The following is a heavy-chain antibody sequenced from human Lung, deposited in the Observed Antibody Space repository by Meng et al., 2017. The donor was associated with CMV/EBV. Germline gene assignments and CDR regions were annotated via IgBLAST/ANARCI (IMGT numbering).Heavy chain of an antibody. CDR3: ARSYNGKYYPPYYYYYYGMDV. V-gene: IGHV3-30*02. J-gene: IGHJ6*02. CDR2: IHYDESDK. Sequence: SXTATGFYFSDYGMHWVRQAPGKGLEWVTFIHYDESDKYHTDSVKGRFTISRDNSKKTLYLQMNSLRAEDTAVYYCARSYNGKYYPPYYYYYYGMDVWGQGXTVTVSS. D-gene: IGHD1-26*01. CDR1: GFYFSDYG.